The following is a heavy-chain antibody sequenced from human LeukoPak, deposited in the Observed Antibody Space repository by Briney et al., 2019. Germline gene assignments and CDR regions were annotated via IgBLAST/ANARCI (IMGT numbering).Heavy chain of an antibody. Sequence: SETLSLTCTVSGGSISSGGYYWSWIRQHPGKGLEWIGYIYYSGSTNYNPSLKSRVTISVDTSKNQFSLNLSSVTAADTAVYYCARNGGSSPWDAFDIWGQGTMVTVSS. D-gene: IGHD1-26*01. CDR2: IYYSGST. CDR3: ARNGGSSPWDAFDI. CDR1: GGSISSGGYY. J-gene: IGHJ3*02. V-gene: IGHV4-61*08.